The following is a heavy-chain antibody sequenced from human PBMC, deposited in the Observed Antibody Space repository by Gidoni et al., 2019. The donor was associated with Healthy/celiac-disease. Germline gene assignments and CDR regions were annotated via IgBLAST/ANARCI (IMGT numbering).Heavy chain of an antibody. CDR3: ARDGKLGYCSGGSCHDYYYYGMDV. Sequence: QLQMVHSGAEVTKPGASVKVSCKASGYTFTSYGISWVRQAPGQGLEWMGWISAYNGNTNYAQKLQGRVTMTTDTSTSTAYMELRSLRSDDTAVYYCARDGKLGYCSGGSCHDYYYYGMDVWGQGTTVTVSS. D-gene: IGHD2-15*01. J-gene: IGHJ6*02. V-gene: IGHV1-18*01. CDR2: ISAYNGNT. CDR1: GYTFTSYG.